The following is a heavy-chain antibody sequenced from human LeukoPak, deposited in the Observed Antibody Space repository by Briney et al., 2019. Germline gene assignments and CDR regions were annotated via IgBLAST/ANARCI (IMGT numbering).Heavy chain of an antibody. D-gene: IGHD5-18*01. CDR3: ARVRYSYAKGTHYYYYYGMDV. Sequence: PSETLSLTCTVSGGSISSGDYYWSWIRQPPGKGLEWIGYIYYSGSTNYNPSLKSRVTISVDTSKNQFSLKLSSVTAADTAVYYCARVRYSYAKGTHYYYYYGMDVWGQGTTVTVSS. CDR1: GGSISSGDYY. J-gene: IGHJ6*02. V-gene: IGHV4-61*08. CDR2: IYYSGST.